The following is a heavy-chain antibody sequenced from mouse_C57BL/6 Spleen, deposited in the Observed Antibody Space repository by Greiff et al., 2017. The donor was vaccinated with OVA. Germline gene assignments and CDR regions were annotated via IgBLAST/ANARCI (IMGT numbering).Heavy chain of an antibody. CDR1: GFSLTSYG. V-gene: IGHV2-2*01. CDR2: IWSGGST. CDR3: ARKGNYAYAMDY. Sequence: VQRVESGPGLVQPSQSLSITCTVSGFSLTSYGVHWVRQSPGKGLEWLGVIWSGGSTDYNAAFISRLSISKDNSKSQVFFKMNSLQADDTAIYYCARKGNYAYAMDYWGQGTSVTVSS. D-gene: IGHD2-1*01. J-gene: IGHJ4*01.